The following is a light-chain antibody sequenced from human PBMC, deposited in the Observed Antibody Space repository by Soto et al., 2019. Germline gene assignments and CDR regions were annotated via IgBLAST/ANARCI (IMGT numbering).Light chain of an antibody. CDR1: SSDVGGYNY. J-gene: IGLJ2*01. V-gene: IGLV2-14*01. CDR2: DVN. CDR3: AAWDDRLSGLV. Sequence: QSALTQPASVSGSPGQSITISCTGTSSDVGGYNYVSWYQHHPGKAPKLLIYDVNNRPSGVPDRISGSKSGTSASLAISGLRSEDEADYYCAAWDDRLSGLVFGRGTKLTVL.